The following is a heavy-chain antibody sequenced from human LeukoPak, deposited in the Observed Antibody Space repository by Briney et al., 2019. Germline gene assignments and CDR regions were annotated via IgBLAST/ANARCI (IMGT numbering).Heavy chain of an antibody. CDR1: GFTFSIYA. D-gene: IGHD2-2*01. Sequence: SGGSLRLSCAASGFTFSIYAMTWVRRAPGKGLEWVSAINSGGNSTYHADSVKGRFTISRDNSKNTLFLQMSSLKAEDTAVYYCARTRYCSGISCFYANWGQGTLVTVSS. V-gene: IGHV3-23*01. J-gene: IGHJ4*02. CDR3: ARTRYCSGISCFYAN. CDR2: INSGGNST.